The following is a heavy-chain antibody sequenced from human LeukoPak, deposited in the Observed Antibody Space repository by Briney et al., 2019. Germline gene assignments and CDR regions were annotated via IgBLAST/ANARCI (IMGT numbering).Heavy chain of an antibody. D-gene: IGHD1-20*01. CDR1: GFTFSSYG. J-gene: IGHJ4*02. V-gene: IGHV3-23*01. Sequence: GGSLRLSCAASGFTFSSYGISWVRQAPGKGLEWASHINAGGSSTYYTGSVKGRFTISRDNSKNTVYLQMNSLRAEDTAVYYCAKDGGGTYNLFPPGYFDYWGQGTLVTVSS. CDR2: INAGGSST. CDR3: AKDGGGTYNLFPPGYFDY.